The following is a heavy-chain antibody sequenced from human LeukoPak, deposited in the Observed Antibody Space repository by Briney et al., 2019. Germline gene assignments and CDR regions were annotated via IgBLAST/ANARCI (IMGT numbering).Heavy chain of an antibody. Sequence: SETLSLTCTVSGGSISSISYYWGWIRQPPGKGLEWIGYIYYSGSTYYNPSLKSRVTISVDTSKNQISLKLSAVTAADTAVYYCARQKGNAVYWGQGTLVTVSS. CDR1: GGSISSISYY. CDR2: IYYSGST. V-gene: IGHV4-39*01. CDR3: ARQKGNAVY. J-gene: IGHJ4*02.